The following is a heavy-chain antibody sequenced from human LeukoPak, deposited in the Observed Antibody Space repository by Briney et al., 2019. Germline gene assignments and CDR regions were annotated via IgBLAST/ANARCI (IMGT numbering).Heavy chain of an antibody. J-gene: IGHJ4*02. Sequence: ASVKVSCTASGYTFTGYYMHWVRQAPGQGLEWMGRINPNSGGTNYAQKFQGRVTMTRDTSISTAYMELSRLRSDDTAVYYCARRPGDCSGGSCHFDYWGQGTLVTVSS. CDR3: ARRPGDCSGGSCHFDY. D-gene: IGHD2-15*01. CDR2: INPNSGGT. V-gene: IGHV1-2*06. CDR1: GYTFTGYY.